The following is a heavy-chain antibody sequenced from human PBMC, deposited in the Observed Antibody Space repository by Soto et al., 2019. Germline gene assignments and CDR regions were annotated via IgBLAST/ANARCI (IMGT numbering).Heavy chain of an antibody. CDR1: GGSISNDY. V-gene: IGHV4-4*09. CDR2: IYKGGSI. CDR3: ARAYYDRSGYAVDP. Sequence: QVHLQESGPGLVKPSETLSLTCRVSGGSISNDYWTWIRQPPGKGLEWIGYIYKGGSINYNPSLKVRVTISVDTSNNQFSLNLSSVTAADTAVYYCARAYYDRSGYAVDPWGQGTLVTVSS. D-gene: IGHD3-22*01. J-gene: IGHJ5*02.